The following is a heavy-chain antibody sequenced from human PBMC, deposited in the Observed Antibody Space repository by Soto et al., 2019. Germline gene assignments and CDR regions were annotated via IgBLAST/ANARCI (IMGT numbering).Heavy chain of an antibody. CDR1: GGTFSSYA. CDR3: AKNGQPPYYYYGLGV. D-gene: IGHD2-8*01. J-gene: IGHJ6*02. V-gene: IGHV1-18*01. CDR2: ISGYNGDT. Sequence: ASVKVSCKASGGTFSSYAISWVRQAPGQGLEWMGWISGYNGDTNYAQKFQGRVSMTIDTSTTTAYMELRSLTSDDTAVYYCAKNGQPPYYYYGLGVWGQGTKVTVSS.